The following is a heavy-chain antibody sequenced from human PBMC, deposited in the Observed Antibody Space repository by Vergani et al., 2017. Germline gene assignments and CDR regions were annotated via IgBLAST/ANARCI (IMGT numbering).Heavy chain of an antibody. D-gene: IGHD2-15*01. CDR1: GFTFSSYA. J-gene: IGHJ4*02. Sequence: EVQLVESGGGLVQPGGSLRLSCAASGFTFSSYAMSWVRQAPGKGLEWVSAISGSGGSTYYADSVKGRFTISRDNTKNTLYLQTNSLRAEDMAVYYCAKEFRGYCSGGSCYADYWGQGTLVTVSS. V-gene: IGHV3-23*04. CDR3: AKEFRGYCSGGSCYADY. CDR2: ISGSGGST.